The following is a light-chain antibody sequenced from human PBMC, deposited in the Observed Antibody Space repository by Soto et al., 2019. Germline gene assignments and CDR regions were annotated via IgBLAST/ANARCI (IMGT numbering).Light chain of an antibody. V-gene: IGKV3-15*01. J-gene: IGKJ3*01. CDR3: QQYNNWPQT. CDR1: PSVTNF. Sequence: PGERATLSCRASPSVTNFLAWYHQKPGQAPSLLIYGASTRATGIPARFSGSGSGTEFTLTISSLQSEDFAVYYCQQYNNWPQTFGPGTKWIS. CDR2: GAS.